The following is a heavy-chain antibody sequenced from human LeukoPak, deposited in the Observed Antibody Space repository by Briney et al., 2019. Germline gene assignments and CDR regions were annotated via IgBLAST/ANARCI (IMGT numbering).Heavy chain of an antibody. CDR3: ARVAYGSGRHSWFDP. J-gene: IGHJ5*02. CDR2: ISAYNGNT. D-gene: IGHD3-10*01. CDR1: GYTFTRYG. Sequence: ASVTVSCKTSGYTFTRYGISWVRQAPGQGLEWMGWISAYNGNTHYAQRLQDRVTMTTDTSTSTDYMELRTLGSDDTAVYYCARVAYGSGRHSWFDPWGQGTLVTVSS. V-gene: IGHV1-18*01.